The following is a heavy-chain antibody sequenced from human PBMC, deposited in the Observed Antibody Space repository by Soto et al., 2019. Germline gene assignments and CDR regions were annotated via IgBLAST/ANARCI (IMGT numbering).Heavy chain of an antibody. V-gene: IGHV4-59*01. Sequence: SETLSLTCTVSGGSISSYYWSWIRQPPGKGLEWIGYIYYSGSTNYNPSLKSRVTISVDTSKNQFSLKLSSVTAADTAVYYCARDGYNYGDAFDIWGQGTMVTVSS. CDR1: GGSISSYY. D-gene: IGHD5-12*01. CDR2: IYYSGST. J-gene: IGHJ3*02. CDR3: ARDGYNYGDAFDI.